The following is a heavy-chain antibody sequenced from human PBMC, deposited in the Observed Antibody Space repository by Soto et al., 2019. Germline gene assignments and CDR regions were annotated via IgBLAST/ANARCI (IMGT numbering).Heavy chain of an antibody. J-gene: IGHJ4*02. D-gene: IGHD2-2*01. CDR1: GFTFSSYG. CDR2: IWYDGSNK. Sequence: GGSLRLSCAASGFTFSSYGMHWVRQAPGKGLEWVAVIWYDGSNKYYADSVKGRFTISRDNSKNTLYLQMNSLRAEDTAVYDCARSYCSGTSCYGSSSWWDFDYWGQGTLVTVSS. CDR3: ARSYCSGTSCYGSSSWWDFDY. V-gene: IGHV3-33*01.